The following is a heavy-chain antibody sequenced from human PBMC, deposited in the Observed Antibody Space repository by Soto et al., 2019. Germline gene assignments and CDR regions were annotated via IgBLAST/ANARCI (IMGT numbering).Heavy chain of an antibody. Sequence: QVQLVESGGGVVQPGRSLRLSCAASEFTFSSYSMHWVRQAPGKGLEWVSVISYDGTNKYYVDSVKGRFTISRDNSKNTLYLQMTSLRAEDTAVYYCAKGGDSSTYDAFDIWGQGTMVTVSS. CDR2: ISYDGTNK. V-gene: IGHV3-30*18. J-gene: IGHJ3*02. D-gene: IGHD2-2*01. CDR3: AKGGDSSTYDAFDI. CDR1: EFTFSSYS.